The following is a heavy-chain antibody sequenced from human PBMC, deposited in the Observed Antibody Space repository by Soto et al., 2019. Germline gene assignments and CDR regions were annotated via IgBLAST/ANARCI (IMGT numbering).Heavy chain of an antibody. D-gene: IGHD2-21*02. Sequence: ASVKVSCKASVYTFNSYAIHWVRQAPGQRLEWMGWINAGNGNTKYSQKFQGRVTITRDTSASTAYMELSSLRSEDTAVYYCARSIVVVTALDYWGQGTLVTVSS. CDR3: ARSIVVVTALDY. J-gene: IGHJ4*02. CDR1: VYTFNSYA. CDR2: INAGNGNT. V-gene: IGHV1-3*01.